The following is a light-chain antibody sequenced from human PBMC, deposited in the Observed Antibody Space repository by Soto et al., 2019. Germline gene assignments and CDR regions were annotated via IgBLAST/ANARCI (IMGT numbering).Light chain of an antibody. J-gene: IGKJ2*01. CDR2: GAS. CDR1: QSINIY. Sequence: IQMTQSPSSLSASVGDSVTVTCRASQSINIYLNWYQQKPGQAPTLLIYGASSLQSGVPSRFTGGGSRTDFTRTISSLQPEDFATYYCQQSYRSPYTFGQGTKLEIK. CDR3: QQSYRSPYT. V-gene: IGKV1-39*01.